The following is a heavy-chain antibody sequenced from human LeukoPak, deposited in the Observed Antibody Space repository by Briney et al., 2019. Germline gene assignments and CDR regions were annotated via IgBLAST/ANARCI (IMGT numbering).Heavy chain of an antibody. J-gene: IGHJ4*02. CDR1: GGSISSGGSS. CDR2: ICHSGST. CDR3: ARGPYVRGVSFDY. Sequence: SETLSLTCAVSGGSISSGGSSWSWIRQPPGKGLEWIGYICHSGSTYYNPSLKSRVTISVDRSKNQFSLKLSSVTAADTAVYYCARGPYVRGVSFDYWGQGTLVTVSS. V-gene: IGHV4-30-2*01. D-gene: IGHD3-10*01.